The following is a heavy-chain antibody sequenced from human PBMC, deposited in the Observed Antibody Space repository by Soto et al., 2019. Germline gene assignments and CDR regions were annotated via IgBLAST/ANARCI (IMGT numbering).Heavy chain of an antibody. D-gene: IGHD2-8*01. V-gene: IGHV5-51*01. CDR1: GYXFTSYL. CDR3: ARTKGAWSYYGMDV. Sequence: PXEXLKICCKCSGYXFTSYLIGWVRHMPGKGLEWMGIIYPGDSDTRYSPSFQGKVTISAYKSISTAYLQWSSLKASETAMYYCARTKGAWSYYGMDVWGQGNTVTVS. CDR2: IYPGDSDT. J-gene: IGHJ6*02.